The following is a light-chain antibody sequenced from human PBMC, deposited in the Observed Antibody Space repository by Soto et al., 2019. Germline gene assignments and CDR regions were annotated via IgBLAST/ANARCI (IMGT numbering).Light chain of an antibody. CDR2: EVN. Sequence: QSVLTHPGSLCWSPGQSITISCTGTSSDIGAYDYVSWFQQHPGKAPKLMISEVNNRPSGVSNRFSGSKSGNTAYLTISGLQVEDQAEHFCFSFTTTSTNVFGTGTKVTVL. J-gene: IGLJ1*01. V-gene: IGLV2-14*01. CDR3: FSFTTTSTNV. CDR1: SSDIGAYDY.